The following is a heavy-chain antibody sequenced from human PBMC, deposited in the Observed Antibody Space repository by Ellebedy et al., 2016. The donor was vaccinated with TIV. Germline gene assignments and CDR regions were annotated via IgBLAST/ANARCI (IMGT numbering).Heavy chain of an antibody. J-gene: IGHJ4*02. CDR1: GVSISNYY. CDR3: ARITGSGSPSDRFDY. D-gene: IGHD1-26*01. V-gene: IGHV4-4*07. Sequence: SETLSLXCTVSGVSISNYYWNWIRQPAGETLEWIGRIYISGKTDYNPSLESRVTMSVDTSRNQFSLKLSSVTAADTAVYYCARITGSGSPSDRFDYWGQGTRVTVSS. CDR2: IYISGKT.